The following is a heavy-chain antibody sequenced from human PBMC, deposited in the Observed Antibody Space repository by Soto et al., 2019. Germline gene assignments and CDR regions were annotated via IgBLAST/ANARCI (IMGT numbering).Heavy chain of an antibody. J-gene: IGHJ4*02. CDR3: ARAIGQGGFNGLKYYFDY. V-gene: IGHV4-34*01. Sequence: QVQLQQWGAGLLKPSETLSLTCAVYGGSFSGYYWSWIRQPPGKGLEWIGEINHSGSTNYNPSLKSRVTISVATSKNQFSLKLSSVTAADTAVYYCARAIGQGGFNGLKYYFDYWGQGTLVTVSS. CDR2: INHSGST. CDR1: GGSFSGYY. D-gene: IGHD3-16*01.